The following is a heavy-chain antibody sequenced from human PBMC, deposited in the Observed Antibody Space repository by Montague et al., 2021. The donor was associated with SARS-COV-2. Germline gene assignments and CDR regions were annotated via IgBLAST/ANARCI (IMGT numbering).Heavy chain of an antibody. V-gene: IGHV4-61*01. CDR1: GSSVSSATYY. D-gene: IGHD3-10*01. CDR3: ASSGGYYYYYQGVDV. CDR2: INYSGST. Sequence: SETLSLTCTVSGSSVSSATYYWSWIRQPPGKGLEWIGYINYSGSTSYNPSLKSRVTISVDMSKNQFSLKLNSVTAADTAVYYCASSGGYYYYYQGVDVWGQGTTVTVS. J-gene: IGHJ6*02.